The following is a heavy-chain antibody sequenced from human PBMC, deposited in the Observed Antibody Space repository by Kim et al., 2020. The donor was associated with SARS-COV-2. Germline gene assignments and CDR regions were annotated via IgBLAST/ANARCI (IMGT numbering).Heavy chain of an antibody. J-gene: IGHJ4*02. Sequence: SVKGRFTISRDNDKNTLYLQMNSLRDEDTAVYYCARDGYYDYVWGSGLDYWGQGTLVTVSS. D-gene: IGHD3-16*01. CDR3: ARDGYYDYVWGSGLDY. V-gene: IGHV3-74*01.